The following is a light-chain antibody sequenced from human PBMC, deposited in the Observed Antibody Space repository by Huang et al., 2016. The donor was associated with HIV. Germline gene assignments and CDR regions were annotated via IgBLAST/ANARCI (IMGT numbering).Light chain of an antibody. J-gene: IGKJ2*01. V-gene: IGKV1-33*01. CDR3: QHYDDPYT. CDR1: QDISNY. CDR2: DAS. Sequence: DIQMTQSPSSLSASVGDRVTFTCQASQDISNYLSWDQHKPGRAPKPLIFDASSLETGVPSSFSGSGSWTYFTLTIASLQPEDVATYYCQHYDDPYTFGQGTKLEIK.